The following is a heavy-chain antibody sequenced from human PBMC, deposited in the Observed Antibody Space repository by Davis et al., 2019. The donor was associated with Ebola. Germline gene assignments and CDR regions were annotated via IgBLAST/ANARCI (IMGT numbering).Heavy chain of an antibody. Sequence: PSETLSLTCTVSGGSVSSGSYYWSWIRQPPGKGLEWIGYIYYSGSTNYNPSLKSRVTMSVDTSKNQFSLKLSSVTAADTAVYYCARDPGIAVAVHFDYWGQGTLVTVSS. CDR1: GGSVSSGSYY. V-gene: IGHV4-61*01. CDR2: IYYSGST. CDR3: ARDPGIAVAVHFDY. D-gene: IGHD6-19*01. J-gene: IGHJ4*02.